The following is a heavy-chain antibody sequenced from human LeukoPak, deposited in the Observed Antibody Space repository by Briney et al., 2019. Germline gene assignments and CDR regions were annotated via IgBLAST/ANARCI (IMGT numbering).Heavy chain of an antibody. Sequence: PSETLSLTCTVSGGSISSYYWSWIRQPPGKGLEWIGYVHYSGSTDCNPSLKSRVTISLDTSKNHFSLKLNSVTAADTAVYYCARSAGYQLLEGYYYYMDVXXTGTTVTVSS. CDR2: VHYSGST. CDR1: GGSISSYY. V-gene: IGHV4-59*01. CDR3: ARSAGYQLLEGYYYYMDV. J-gene: IGHJ6*03. D-gene: IGHD2-2*01.